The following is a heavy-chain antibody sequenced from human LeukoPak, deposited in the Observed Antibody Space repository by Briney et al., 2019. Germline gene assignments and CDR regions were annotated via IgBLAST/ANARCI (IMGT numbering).Heavy chain of an antibody. CDR1: GDSISYFY. CDR3: ARVGPDYHSYYYYYYMDV. D-gene: IGHD4-11*01. V-gene: IGHV4-4*07. Sequence: PSETLSLTCSVSGDSISYFYWSWIRQAAGKGLEWIGRFSSSGSTDYNASLKSRVTMSVDTSKNQFSLKLSSVTAADTAVYYCARVGPDYHSYYYYYYMDVWGKGTTVTVSS. J-gene: IGHJ6*03. CDR2: FSSSGST.